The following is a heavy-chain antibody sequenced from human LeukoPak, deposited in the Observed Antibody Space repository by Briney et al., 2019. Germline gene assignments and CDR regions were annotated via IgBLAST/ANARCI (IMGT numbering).Heavy chain of an antibody. V-gene: IGHV1-46*01. J-gene: IGHJ5*02. CDR2: INPTGGST. D-gene: IGHD1-26*01. CDR3: ARDNSVGDNAWWFDP. Sequence: ASVKVSCEASGYTFTSYYMHWVRQAPGQGLEWMGIINPTGGSTGYAQKFQGRVTMTRDMSTSTDYMELSSLRSEDTAIYYCARDNSVGDNAWWFDPWGQGTLVTVSS. CDR1: GYTFTSYY.